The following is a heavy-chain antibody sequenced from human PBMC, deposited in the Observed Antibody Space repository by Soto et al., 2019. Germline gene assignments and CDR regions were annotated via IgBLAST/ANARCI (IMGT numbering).Heavy chain of an antibody. D-gene: IGHD3-10*01. Sequence: QVQLKESGPGLVKPSETLSLTCNVSGGPIKTGDYYWNWIRQPPGKGLEWIGYVFYSGATNYSPSLKSRAAISMDTSKNQFSLSLTSVNAADTAVYYCARAGFSYGHLLFWGQGIRVTVST. CDR1: GGPIKTGDYY. J-gene: IGHJ4*02. CDR2: VFYSGAT. CDR3: ARAGFSYGHLLF. V-gene: IGHV4-30-4*01.